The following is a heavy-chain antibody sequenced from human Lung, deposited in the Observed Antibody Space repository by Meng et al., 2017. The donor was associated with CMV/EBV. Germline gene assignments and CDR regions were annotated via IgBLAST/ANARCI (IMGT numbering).Heavy chain of an antibody. CDR1: GGSFTSSS. J-gene: IGHJ5*02. CDR2: SRPIDGVA. V-gene: IGHV1-69*02. CDR3: ATSSLPAGNWFDP. D-gene: IGHD2-2*01. Sequence: KASGGSFTSSSISWVRRAAGEGLEWMGRSRPIDGVAKYAKRFQGRLAMSADKSTSTAYTVLSRLTSEDTGMYDCATSSLPAGNWFDPWGQGTLVTVSS.